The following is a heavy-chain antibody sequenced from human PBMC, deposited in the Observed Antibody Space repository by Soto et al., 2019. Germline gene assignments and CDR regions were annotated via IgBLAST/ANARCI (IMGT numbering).Heavy chain of an antibody. CDR2: IIPIFGTA. Sequence: SVKVSCKASGGTFSSYAIGWVRQAPGQGLEWMGGIIPIFGTANYAQKFQGRVTITADKSTSTAYMELSSLRSEDTAVYYCASRGYSGYDLRSYYYYYGMDVWGQGTTVTVSS. V-gene: IGHV1-69*06. J-gene: IGHJ6*02. D-gene: IGHD5-12*01. CDR1: GGTFSSYA. CDR3: ASRGYSGYDLRSYYYYYGMDV.